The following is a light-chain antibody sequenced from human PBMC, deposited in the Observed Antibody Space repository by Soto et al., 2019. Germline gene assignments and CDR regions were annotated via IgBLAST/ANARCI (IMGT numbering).Light chain of an antibody. Sequence: SYELTQPPSVSVSPGQTASITCSGDALPKQYAYWYQQKPGQAPVLVIYKDSERPSGIPERFSGSSSGTTVPLTISGVQAEDEADYYCQSADSSGSYVVFGGGTKLTVL. CDR3: QSADSSGSYVV. CDR1: ALPKQY. J-gene: IGLJ2*01. CDR2: KDS. V-gene: IGLV3-25*03.